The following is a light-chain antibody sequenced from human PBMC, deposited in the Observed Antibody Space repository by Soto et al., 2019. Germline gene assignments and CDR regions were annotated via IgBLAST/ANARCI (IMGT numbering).Light chain of an antibody. J-gene: IGKJ1*01. V-gene: IGKV3D-15*01. CDR3: QQYKNWPRT. CDR1: QSVASN. CDR2: GAS. Sequence: EIVMTQSPATLSVSPGQRATLSCRASQSVASNLAWYQQRPGQAPRLLIYGASSRATGIPDRFSGSGSGTEFTLTISSLQFEDFAVYYCQQYKNWPRTFGQGTKVEIK.